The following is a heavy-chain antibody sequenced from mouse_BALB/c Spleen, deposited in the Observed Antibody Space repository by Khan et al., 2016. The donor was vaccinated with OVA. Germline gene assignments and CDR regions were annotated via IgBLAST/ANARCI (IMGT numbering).Heavy chain of an antibody. CDR1: GFTFSTYA. CDR2: ISSDGDYT. D-gene: IGHD2-1*01. J-gene: IGHJ3*01. V-gene: IGHV5-9-3*01. Sequence: EVQLVESGGALVKPGGSLKLSCAASGFTFSTYAMSWVRQTPEKRLEWVATISSDGDYTYYPDNVTGRFTISRDNAKNTLYLQMSSLMSEDTAMYYCARSPYGNFAYWGQGTLVTVSA. CDR3: ARSPYGNFAY.